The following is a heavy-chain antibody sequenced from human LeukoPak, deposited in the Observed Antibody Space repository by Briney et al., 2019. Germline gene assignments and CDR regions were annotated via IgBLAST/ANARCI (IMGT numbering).Heavy chain of an antibody. D-gene: IGHD4-17*01. Sequence: PSETLSLTCAVYGGSLSGYYWSWIRQPPGKGLEWIGEINHSGSTNYNPSLKSRVTISVDRSKNQFSLKLSSVTAADTAVYYCARSDPPTLRPEGYFDLWGRGTLVTVSS. CDR3: ARSDPPTLRPEGYFDL. V-gene: IGHV4-34*01. J-gene: IGHJ2*01. CDR1: GGSLSGYY. CDR2: INHSGST.